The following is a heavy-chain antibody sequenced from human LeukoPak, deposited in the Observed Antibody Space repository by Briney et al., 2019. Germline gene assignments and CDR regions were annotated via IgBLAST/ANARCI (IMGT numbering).Heavy chain of an antibody. CDR1: GGSINSDSYY. CDR2: IYTSGRT. D-gene: IGHD3-22*01. J-gene: IGHJ4*02. Sequence: SETLSLTCTVSGGSINSDSYYWRWVRQPAGRGLEWIGRIYTSGRTNDNPSLKSRVTMSVDTSKNQFSLKLSSVTAADTAVYYCARGRYDSSGQWRGYFDYWGQGTLVTVSS. V-gene: IGHV4-61*02. CDR3: ARGRYDSSGQWRGYFDY.